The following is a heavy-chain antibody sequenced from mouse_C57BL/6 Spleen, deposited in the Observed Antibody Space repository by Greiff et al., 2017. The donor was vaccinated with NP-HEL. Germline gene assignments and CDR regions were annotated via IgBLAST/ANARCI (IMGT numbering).Heavy chain of an antibody. CDR2: IYPGDGDT. V-gene: IGHV1-80*01. J-gene: IGHJ2*01. CDR1: GYAFSSYW. Sequence: VKLQQSGAELVKPGASVKISCKASGYAFSSYWMNWVKQRPGKGLEWIGQIYPGDGDTNYNGKFKGKATLTADKSSSTAYMQLSSLTSEDSAVYFCARKGALGYGLYYFDYWGQGTTLTVSS. D-gene: IGHD1-1*01. CDR3: ARKGALGYGLYYFDY.